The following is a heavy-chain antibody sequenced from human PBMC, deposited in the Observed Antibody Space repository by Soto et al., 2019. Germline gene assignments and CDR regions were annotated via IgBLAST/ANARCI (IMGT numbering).Heavy chain of an antibody. CDR3: ARPGNIVVVPAAKGGDAFDI. V-gene: IGHV4-39*01. CDR1: GGSISSSSYY. D-gene: IGHD2-2*01. CDR2: IYYSGST. Sequence: QLQLQESGPGLVKPSETLSLTCTVSGGSISSSSYYWGWIRQPPGKGLEWIGSIYYSGSTYYNPSLKSRVTISVDTSNTQFSLKLSSVTAADTAVYYCARPGNIVVVPAAKGGDAFDIWGQGTMVTVSS. J-gene: IGHJ3*02.